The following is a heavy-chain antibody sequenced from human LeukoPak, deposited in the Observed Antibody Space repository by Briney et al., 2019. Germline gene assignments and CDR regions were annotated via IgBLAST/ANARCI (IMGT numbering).Heavy chain of an antibody. CDR2: ISGSGGST. D-gene: IGHD4-17*01. V-gene: IGHV3-23*01. CDR3: AKLQSRGQYGDFDY. J-gene: IGHJ4*02. CDR1: GFSFSAYA. Sequence: HPGGSLRLSCAASGFSFSAYAMSWVRQAPGKGLGWVSGISGSGGSTYYADSVKGRFTISRDNSKNTLSLQMNSLRAEDTAVYYCAKLQSRGQYGDFDYWGQGTLVTVSS.